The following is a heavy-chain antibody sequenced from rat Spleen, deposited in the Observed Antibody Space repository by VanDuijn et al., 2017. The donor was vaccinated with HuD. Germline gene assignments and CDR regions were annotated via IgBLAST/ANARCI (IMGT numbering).Heavy chain of an antibody. V-gene: IGHV5-7*01. D-gene: IGHD1-9*01. CDR2: ISYDGSST. CDR1: GFTFSDYY. J-gene: IGHJ2*01. CDR3: AKLSGKYYGYNYFDS. Sequence: EVQLVESGGGLVQPGRSMKLSCAASGFTFSDYYMAWVRQAPTKGLEWVATISYDGSSTYYRDSVKGRFTISRDDVKNTLYVQMDSLKSDDTATYYCAKLSGKYYGYNYFDSWGQGVMVTVSP.